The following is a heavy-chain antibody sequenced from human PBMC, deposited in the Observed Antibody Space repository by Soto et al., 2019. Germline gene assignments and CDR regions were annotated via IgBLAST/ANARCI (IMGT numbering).Heavy chain of an antibody. Sequence: GGSLRLSCAASGFTFSSYAMSWVRQAPGKGLEWVSAISGSGGSTYYADSVKGRFTISRDNSKNTLYLQMNSLRAEDTAVYYCAKVLPPDYGGLPFHYFDYCGQGTLVTVSS. D-gene: IGHD4-17*01. J-gene: IGHJ4*02. V-gene: IGHV3-23*01. CDR1: GFTFSSYA. CDR2: ISGSGGST. CDR3: AKVLPPDYGGLPFHYFDY.